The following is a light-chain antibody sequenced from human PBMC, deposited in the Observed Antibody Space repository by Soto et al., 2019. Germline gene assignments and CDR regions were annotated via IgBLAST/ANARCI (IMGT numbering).Light chain of an antibody. J-gene: IGLJ2*01. CDR3: SSYTSSSTLV. V-gene: IGLV2-14*01. CDR2: EVS. Sequence: QSVLTQPASVSGSPGQSITISCTGTSSDVGGYNYVSWYQQHPGKAPKLMIYEVSNRPSGVSNRFSGSKSGNTASLTISGLQAEDEADYNCSSYTSSSTLVFGGGTNVTVL. CDR1: SSDVGGYNY.